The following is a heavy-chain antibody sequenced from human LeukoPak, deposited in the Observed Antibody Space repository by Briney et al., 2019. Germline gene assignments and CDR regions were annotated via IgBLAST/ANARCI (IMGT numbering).Heavy chain of an antibody. Sequence: GGSLRLSCAASGFTFSSYEMNWVRQAPGKGLAWISYISSSGSTMYYADSVKGRFTISRDNAKNSLYLQMNSLRAEDTAIYYCARAGFLITFGGVISWGQGTLVTVSS. CDR1: GFTFSSYE. CDR2: ISSSGSTM. J-gene: IGHJ5*02. V-gene: IGHV3-48*03. CDR3: ARAGFLITFGGVIS. D-gene: IGHD3-16*02.